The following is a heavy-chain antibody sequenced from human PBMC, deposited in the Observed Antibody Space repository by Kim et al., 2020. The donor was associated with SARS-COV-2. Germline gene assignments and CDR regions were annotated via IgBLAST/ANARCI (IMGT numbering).Heavy chain of an antibody. V-gene: IGHV4-39*01. D-gene: IGHD3-10*01. CDR1: GGSISCSSYY. J-gene: IGHJ5*02. Sequence: SETLFLTCTVSGGSISCSSYYWGWIRQPPGKGLEWIGSIYYSGSTYYNPSLKSRVTISVDTSKNQFSLKLSSVTAADTAVYYCARPTYYYGSGSFGSLPGQFDPWGQGTLVTVSS. CDR3: ARPTYYYGSGSFGSLPGQFDP. CDR2: IYYSGST.